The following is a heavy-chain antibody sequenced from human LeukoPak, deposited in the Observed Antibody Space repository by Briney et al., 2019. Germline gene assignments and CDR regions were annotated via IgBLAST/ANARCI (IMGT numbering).Heavy chain of an antibody. J-gene: IGHJ4*02. D-gene: IGHD4-23*01. Sequence: GGSLRLSCAASGFTFSNYWMSWVRQAPGKGLEWVANIKQDGSQKNYVDSVKGRFTISRDNAKNSLYLQMNSLRAEDTAVYYCTRALYGGNSNFNYWGQGTLVTVSS. CDR2: IKQDGSQK. CDR3: TRALYGGNSNFNY. V-gene: IGHV3-7*01. CDR1: GFTFSNYW.